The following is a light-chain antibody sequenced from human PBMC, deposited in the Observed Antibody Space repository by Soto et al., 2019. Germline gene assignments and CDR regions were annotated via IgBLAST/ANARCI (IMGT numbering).Light chain of an antibody. CDR2: GAS. V-gene: IGKV3D-20*02. Sequence: VCTQSPGTLSLSPGSRATLSCRASQSVRSSYLTWYLQKAGQAPRLLIYGASSRATGIPDRFSGSGSGTEFTLTISSLEPEDFAVYYCQQRSELPITFGQGTRLEIK. J-gene: IGKJ5*01. CDR1: QSVRSSY. CDR3: QQRSELPIT.